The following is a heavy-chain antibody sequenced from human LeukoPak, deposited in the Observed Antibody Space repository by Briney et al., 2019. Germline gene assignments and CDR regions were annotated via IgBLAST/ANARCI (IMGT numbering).Heavy chain of an antibody. CDR3: ARGFSAVPAGVPDY. J-gene: IGHJ4*02. V-gene: IGHV3-74*01. CDR2: INTDGSST. CDR1: GFTFSSYW. Sequence: PGGSLRLSCAASGFTFSSYWMHWVRQAPGKGLVWVSRINTDGSSTTYADSVKGRFTISRDNAKNTLYLQMNSLRAEDTAVYYCARGFSAVPAGVPDYWGQGTLVTVSP. D-gene: IGHD2-2*01.